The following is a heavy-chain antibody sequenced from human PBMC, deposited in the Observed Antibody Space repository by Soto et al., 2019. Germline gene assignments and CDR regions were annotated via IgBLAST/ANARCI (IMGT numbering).Heavy chain of an antibody. J-gene: IGHJ4*02. V-gene: IGHV3-30-3*01. Sequence: GGSLRLSCAASGFTFSSYAMHWVRQAPGKGLEWVAVISYDGSNKYYADSVKGRFTISRDNSKNTLYLQMNSLRAEDTAVYYCARDDRAGKQLVRRWFDYWGQGTLVTVSS. CDR2: ISYDGSNK. CDR1: GFTFSSYA. D-gene: IGHD6-13*01. CDR3: ARDDRAGKQLVRRWFDY.